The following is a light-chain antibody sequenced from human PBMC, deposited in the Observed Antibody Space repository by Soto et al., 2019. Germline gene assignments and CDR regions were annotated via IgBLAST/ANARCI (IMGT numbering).Light chain of an antibody. J-gene: IGLJ2*01. CDR1: SNDVGTYNL. V-gene: IGLV2-23*01. Sequence: QSALTQPASVSGSPGQSITISCTGISNDVGTYNLVSWYQHHPGKAPKLIIYEASKRPSGVPNRFSGSKSGNTASLTISGLHAADEADYYCCSYGRSVVFGGGTK. CDR2: EAS. CDR3: CSYGRSVV.